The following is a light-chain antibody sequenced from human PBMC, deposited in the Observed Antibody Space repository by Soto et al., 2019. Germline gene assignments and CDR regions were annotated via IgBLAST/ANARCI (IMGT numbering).Light chain of an antibody. CDR1: QSISYW. CDR2: AAS. J-gene: IGKJ2*01. CDR3: QLFNGYPYT. Sequence: IQMTQSPSTLSASVGDRVTITCRACQSISYWLAWYQQKPGNAPKLLIYAASRLESGVPSRFSGSGSGTEFTLINNTLQAEDSATYLCQLFNGYPYTLGLGTKVEI. V-gene: IGKV1-5*01.